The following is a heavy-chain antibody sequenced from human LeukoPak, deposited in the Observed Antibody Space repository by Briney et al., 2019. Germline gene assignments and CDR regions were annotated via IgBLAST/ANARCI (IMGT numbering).Heavy chain of an antibody. CDR3: ARDLRSPSDANIAIDY. J-gene: IGHJ4*02. Sequence: GGSLRLSCAASGFTFSSYWMHWVRQTPGKGLVWVSRINSDGSSTVSADSVKGRFTISRDNAMNTLYLQMNSLRAEDTAVYYCARDLRSPSDANIAIDYWGQGTLVTVSS. CDR1: GFTFSSYW. V-gene: IGHV3-74*01. CDR2: INSDGSST.